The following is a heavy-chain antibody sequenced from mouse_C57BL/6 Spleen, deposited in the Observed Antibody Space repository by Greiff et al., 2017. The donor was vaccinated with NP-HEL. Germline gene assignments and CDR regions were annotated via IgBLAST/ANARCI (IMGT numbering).Heavy chain of an antibody. CDR1: GFSLTSYG. CDR2: IWSGGST. Sequence: QVHVKQSGPGLVQPSQSLSITCTVSGFSLTSYGVHWVRQSPGKGLEWLGVIWSGGSTDYNAAFISRLSISKDNSKSQVFFKMNSLQADDTAIYYCARNYYGNSYYAMDYWGQGTSVTVSS. V-gene: IGHV2-2*01. J-gene: IGHJ4*01. D-gene: IGHD2-1*01. CDR3: ARNYYGNSYYAMDY.